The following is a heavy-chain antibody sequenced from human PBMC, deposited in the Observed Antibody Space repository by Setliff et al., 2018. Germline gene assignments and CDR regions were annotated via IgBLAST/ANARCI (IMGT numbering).Heavy chain of an antibody. D-gene: IGHD3-10*01. CDR1: GDSFSDYY. Sequence: PSETLSLTCVVYGDSFSDYYWSWIRQPPGKGLEWIEEINHRGSTNYNPSLKSRVTLSIDTSKNQFSLKLSSVTAADAALYYCAASRAYTGAVEEWFLPKTFDFWGQGSPVTVSS. V-gene: IGHV4-34*01. CDR3: AASRAYTGAVEEWFLPKTFDF. J-gene: IGHJ4*02. CDR2: INHRGST.